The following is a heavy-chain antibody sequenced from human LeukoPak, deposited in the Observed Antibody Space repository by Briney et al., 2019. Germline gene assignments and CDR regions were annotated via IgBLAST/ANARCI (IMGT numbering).Heavy chain of an antibody. D-gene: IGHD5-18*01. CDR1: GFTFSGYG. V-gene: IGHV3-33*01. Sequence: PGRSLRLSCAASGFTFSGYGLHWVRQAPGKGLEWVAVIWYDGSNKYYADSVKGRFTISRDNSKNTLYLQMNSLRAEDTAVYYCARETIYSYGYGNDFDYWGQGTLVTVSS. J-gene: IGHJ4*02. CDR2: IWYDGSNK. CDR3: ARETIYSYGYGNDFDY.